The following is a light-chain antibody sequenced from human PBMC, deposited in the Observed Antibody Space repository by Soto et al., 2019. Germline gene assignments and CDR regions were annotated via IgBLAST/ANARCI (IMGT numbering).Light chain of an antibody. J-gene: IGKJ4*01. Sequence: EIVLTQSPATLSLSPGERATLSCRASQSIRNFLAWYQQQPGQAPRLLIYDASNRATGVPARFSGSGSGTDVTLTISSLEPEDLAVYYCQQRGDFGGGTKVEIK. CDR1: QSIRNF. CDR3: QQRGD. CDR2: DAS. V-gene: IGKV3-11*01.